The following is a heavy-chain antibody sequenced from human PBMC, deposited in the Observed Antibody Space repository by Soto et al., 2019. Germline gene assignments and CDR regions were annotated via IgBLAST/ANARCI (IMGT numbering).Heavy chain of an antibody. J-gene: IGHJ1*01. CDR2: ISYDGSNK. D-gene: IGHD2-2*02. CDR3: AKDAVPAAILPPSLQH. CDR1: GFTFSSYG. V-gene: IGHV3-30*18. Sequence: QVQLVESGGGVVQPGRSLRLSCAASGFTFSSYGMHWVRQAPGKGLEWVAVISYDGSNKYYADSVKGRFTISRDNSKHTLYLQMNSLRAEDTPVYYCAKDAVPAAILPPSLQHWRQGTLVTVSS.